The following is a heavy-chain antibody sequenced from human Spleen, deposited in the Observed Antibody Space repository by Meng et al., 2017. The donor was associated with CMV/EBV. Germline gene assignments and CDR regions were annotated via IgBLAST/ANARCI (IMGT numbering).Heavy chain of an antibody. CDR1: GFTFSSYA. J-gene: IGHJ4*02. Sequence: GESLKISCAASGFTFSSYAMSWVRQAPGKGLVWVSRINSDGSSTSYVDSVKGRFTISRDNAKNSLYLQMNSLRAEDTAVYYCARDGGYYYDSSGVPLGYFDYWGQGTLVTVSS. D-gene: IGHD3-22*01. CDR2: INSDGSST. CDR3: ARDGGYYYDSSGVPLGYFDY. V-gene: IGHV3-74*01.